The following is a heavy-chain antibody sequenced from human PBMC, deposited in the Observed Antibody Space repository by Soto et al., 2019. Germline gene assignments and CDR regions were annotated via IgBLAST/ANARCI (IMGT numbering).Heavy chain of an antibody. CDR1: GYTFTTYS. CDR3: ARSMNYADYLDH. CDR2: IHGGNGDT. Sequence: ASLKVSCKSSGYTFTTYSMHWVRQAPGQSLEWMGWIHGGNGDTRYSQNLQGRVTITMDTSASTVYLELSSLRSEDTALYYCARSMNYADYLDHWGQGTLVTVSS. J-gene: IGHJ4*02. V-gene: IGHV1-3*01. D-gene: IGHD1-7*01.